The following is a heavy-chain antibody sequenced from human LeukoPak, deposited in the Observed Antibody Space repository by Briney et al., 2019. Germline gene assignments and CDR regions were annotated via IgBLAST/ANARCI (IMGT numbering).Heavy chain of an antibody. J-gene: IGHJ5*02. Sequence: ASVKVSCKASGYTFGTHWMHWVRQAPGQGLEWMAIINPSGDVRSYAQKFQGRVTVTRDMSTRTVYMELSDLRPEDTAVYYCARDYSGEWEQLTGWWFDPWGQGTLVIVSS. CDR1: GYTFGTHW. CDR3: ARDYSGEWEQLTGWWFDP. D-gene: IGHD1-26*01. CDR2: INPSGDVR. V-gene: IGHV1-46*01.